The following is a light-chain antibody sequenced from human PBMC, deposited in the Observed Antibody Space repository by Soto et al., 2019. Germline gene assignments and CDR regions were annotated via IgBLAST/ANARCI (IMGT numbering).Light chain of an antibody. CDR2: AAS. Sequence: LTRTPRPLSYHSEKRATLSCRASQLVSSNFLAWYQQKPGQAPRLLIYAASNRATATPGRFSGSGSGTDFTLTISRLEPEDEAEYYCQQYGSLPWTFVQGTKVDSK. J-gene: IGKJ1*01. V-gene: IGKV3-20*01. CDR1: QLVSSNF. CDR3: QQYGSLPWT.